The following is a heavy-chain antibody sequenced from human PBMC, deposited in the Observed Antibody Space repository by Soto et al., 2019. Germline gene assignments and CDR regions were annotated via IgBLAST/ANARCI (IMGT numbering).Heavy chain of an antibody. J-gene: IGHJ4*02. CDR3: ARGRGYSFGYSDY. CDR2: INAGNGNT. CDR1: GYTFTSYA. D-gene: IGHD5-12*01. Sequence: GASVKVSCKASGYTFTSYAMHWVRQAPGQRLEWMGWINAGNGNTKYSQKFQGRVTMTTDTSTSTAYMELRSLRSDDTAVYYCARGRGYSFGYSDYWGQGTLVTVSS. V-gene: IGHV1-3*01.